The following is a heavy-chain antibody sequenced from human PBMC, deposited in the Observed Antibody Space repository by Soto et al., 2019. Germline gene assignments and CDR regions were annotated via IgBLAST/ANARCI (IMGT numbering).Heavy chain of an antibody. CDR2: VFHTGNT. J-gene: IGHJ4*02. CDR1: GDSIRSYY. Sequence: SETLSLTCSVSGDSIRSYYWTWIRQPPGKGLQWIGYVFHTGNTNYNPSLKSRVTISEDASKNQVSLRLTSVTAADTAVYFCAREQYNWKIWGQGTLVTSPQ. D-gene: IGHD1-20*01. V-gene: IGHV4-59*01. CDR3: AREQYNWKI.